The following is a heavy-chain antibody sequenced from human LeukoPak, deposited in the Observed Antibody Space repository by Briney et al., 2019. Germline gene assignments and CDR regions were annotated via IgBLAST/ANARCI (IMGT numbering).Heavy chain of an antibody. CDR1: GFTFSSYA. V-gene: IGHV3-48*04. CDR3: ARDDGDYEAGY. Sequence: GGSLRLSCAASGFTFSSYAMSWVRQAPGKGLEWVSYISSSGTTAYYADSVKGRFAISRDNAKNSLYLQLNSLRAEDTAVYYCARDDGDYEAGYWGQGTLVTVSS. CDR2: ISSSGTTA. J-gene: IGHJ4*02. D-gene: IGHD4-17*01.